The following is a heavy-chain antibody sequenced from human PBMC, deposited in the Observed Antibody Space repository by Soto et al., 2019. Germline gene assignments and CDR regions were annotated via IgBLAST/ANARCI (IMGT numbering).Heavy chain of an antibody. CDR3: ARGGSLNWYFDL. CDR1: GFTFSSYW. CDR2: INSDGSST. V-gene: IGHV3-74*01. D-gene: IGHD1-26*01. J-gene: IGHJ2*01. Sequence: EVQLVESGGGLVQPGGSLRLSCAASGFTFSSYWMHWVRQAPGKGLVWVSRINSDGSSTSYADSVKGRFTISSDNAKNTLYLQMISLRVEDTAVYYCARGGSLNWYFDLWGRGTLVTVSS.